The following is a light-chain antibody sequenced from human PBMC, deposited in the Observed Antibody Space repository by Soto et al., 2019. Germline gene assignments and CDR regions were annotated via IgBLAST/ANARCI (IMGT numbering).Light chain of an antibody. CDR2: KTS. CDR3: QQYSSYPLT. CDR1: QGTGDW. V-gene: IGKV1-5*03. Sequence: IQMSQSPSTLSASVGGRVTITCRASQGTGDWLGWYQQKPGKAPKRLIYKTSTLEGGVPSRFSGSGSEPEFTLTISSLQPDDFATYYCQQYSSYPLTFGGGTKVDIK. J-gene: IGKJ4*01.